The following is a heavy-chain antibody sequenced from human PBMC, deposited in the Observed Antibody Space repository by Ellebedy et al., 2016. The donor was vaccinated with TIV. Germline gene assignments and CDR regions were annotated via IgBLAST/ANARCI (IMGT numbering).Heavy chain of an antibody. CDR3: ARPRCSSTRCYTQPLDY. V-gene: IGHV3-30*03. CDR1: GFTFSSYG. D-gene: IGHD2-2*02. CDR2: ISYDGSNK. J-gene: IGHJ4*02. Sequence: GESLKISXAASGFTFSSYGMHWVRQAPGKGLEWVAVISYDGSNKYYADSVKGRFTISRDNSKNTLYLQMNSLRAEDTAVYYCARPRCSSTRCYTQPLDYWGQGTLVTVSS.